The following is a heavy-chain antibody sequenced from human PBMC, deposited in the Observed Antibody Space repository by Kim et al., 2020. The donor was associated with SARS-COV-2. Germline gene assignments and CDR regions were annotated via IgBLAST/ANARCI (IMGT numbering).Heavy chain of an antibody. Sequence: GGSLRLSCTASGFTFGDYAMSWFRQAPGKGLEWVGFIRSKAYGGTTEYAASVKGRFTISRDDSKSIAYLQMNSLKTEDTAVYYCTRALYYGSGSRKPHWFDPWGQGTLVTVSS. CDR3: TRALYYGSGSRKPHWFDP. CDR2: IRSKAYGGTT. J-gene: IGHJ5*02. CDR1: GFTFGDYA. D-gene: IGHD3-10*01. V-gene: IGHV3-49*03.